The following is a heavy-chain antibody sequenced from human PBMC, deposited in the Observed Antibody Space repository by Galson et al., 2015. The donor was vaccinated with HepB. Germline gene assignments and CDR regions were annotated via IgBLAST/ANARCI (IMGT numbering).Heavy chain of an antibody. CDR3: AKDRSGRYGRRGFDS. D-gene: IGHD1-26*01. V-gene: IGHV3-23*01. CDR2: ISGGGGST. J-gene: IGHJ4*02. CDR1: GFTFNDYA. Sequence: SLRLSCAASGFTFNDYAMNWVRQAPWKGLEWVSAISGGGGSTYYADSVKGRFTISRDNSKNTLYLQLNSLRAEDTAVYYCAKDRSGRYGRRGFDSWGQGTLVTVSS.